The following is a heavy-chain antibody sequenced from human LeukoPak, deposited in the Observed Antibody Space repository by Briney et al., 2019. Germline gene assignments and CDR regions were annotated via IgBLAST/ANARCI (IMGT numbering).Heavy chain of an antibody. J-gene: IGHJ4*02. CDR1: GFTFSTYW. D-gene: IGHD6-13*01. V-gene: IGHV3-7*01. CDR3: ARDSAGNDY. CDR2: IKQDGSEK. Sequence: GRSLRLSCAASGFTFSTYWMSWVRQAPGKGLEWVANIKQDGSEKYYVGSVKGRFTISRDNAKNSLYLQMNSLRAEDTAMYYCARDSAGNDYWGQGTLVTVSS.